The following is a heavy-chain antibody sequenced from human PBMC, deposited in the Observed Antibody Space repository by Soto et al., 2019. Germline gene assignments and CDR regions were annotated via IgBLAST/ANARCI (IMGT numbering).Heavy chain of an antibody. D-gene: IGHD4-17*01. CDR3: SRRGDYGDDGYYYHGMGV. CDR1: GYTFTSYD. V-gene: IGHV1-8*01. J-gene: IGHJ6*02. CDR2: MNPNSGNT. Sequence: ASVKVSCKASGYTFTSYDIHWVRQATGQGLEWMGWMNPNSGNTGYAQKFQGRVTMTRNTSISTAYMELSSLRSEDTAVYYCSRRGDYGDDGYYYHGMGVWGQGTTATVSS.